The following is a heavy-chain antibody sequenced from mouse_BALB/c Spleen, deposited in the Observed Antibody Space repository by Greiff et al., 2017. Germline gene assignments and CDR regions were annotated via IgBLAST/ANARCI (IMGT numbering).Heavy chain of an antibody. CDR3: ARSPLLRLPGYFDY. V-gene: IGHV3-2*02. CDR2: ISYSGST. CDR1: GYSITSDYA. J-gene: IGHJ2*01. Sequence: EVQLQESGPGLVKPSQSLSLTCTVTGYSITSDYAWNWIRQFPGNKLEWMGYISYSGSTSYNPSLKSRISITRDTSKNQFFLQLNSVTTEDTATYYCARSPLLRLPGYFDYWGQGTTLTVSS. D-gene: IGHD1-2*01.